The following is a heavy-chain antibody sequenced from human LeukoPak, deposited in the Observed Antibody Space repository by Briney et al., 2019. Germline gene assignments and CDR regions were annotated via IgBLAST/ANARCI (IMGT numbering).Heavy chain of an antibody. Sequence: GGSLRLSCVASGFTFGDVVMSWVRQAPGKGLEWVSAISYNGASTDYADSVKGRFAISRDNSKNTLYLQMNSLRAEDTAVYYCARRTGGTKDYWGQGNQVTVSS. V-gene: IGHV3-23*01. CDR2: ISYNGAST. J-gene: IGHJ4*02. D-gene: IGHD7-27*01. CDR3: ARRTGGTKDY. CDR1: GFTFGDVV.